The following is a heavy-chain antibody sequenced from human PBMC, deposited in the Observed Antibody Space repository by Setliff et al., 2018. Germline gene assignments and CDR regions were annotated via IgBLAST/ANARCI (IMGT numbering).Heavy chain of an antibody. CDR1: GFTFSSYW. CDR3: AREVWNIYDNDNSWSGYSDH. J-gene: IGHJ4*02. D-gene: IGHD3-3*01. Sequence: GGSLRLSCAASGFTFSSYWMSWVRQASGKGLEWVANIKQDGSEKYYVDSVKGRFIISRDNARNSLYLQMNNLRAEDTALYYCAREVWNIYDNDNSWSGYSDHWGQGTLVTVSS. V-gene: IGHV3-7*01. CDR2: IKQDGSEK.